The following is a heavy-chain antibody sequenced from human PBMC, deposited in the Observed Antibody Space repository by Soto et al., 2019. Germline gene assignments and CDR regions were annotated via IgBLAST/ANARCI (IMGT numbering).Heavy chain of an antibody. CDR2: IYYSGST. D-gene: IGHD3-3*01. CDR1: GGPISSYY. CDR3: ARDGYDFWSGNNWFDP. Sequence: PSETLPLPCTVSGGPISSYYWSWIRQPPGKGLEWIGYIYYSGSTNYNPSLKSRVTISVDTSKNQFSLKLSSVTAADTAVYYCARDGYDFWSGNNWFDPWGQGTLVTVSS. J-gene: IGHJ5*02. V-gene: IGHV4-59*01.